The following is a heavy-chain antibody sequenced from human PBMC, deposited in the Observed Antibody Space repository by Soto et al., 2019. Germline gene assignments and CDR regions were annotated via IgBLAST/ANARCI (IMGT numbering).Heavy chain of an antibody. D-gene: IGHD4-17*01. Sequence: PSETLSLTCTVSGGSISSSSYYWGWIRQPPGKGLEWIGSIYYSGSTYYNPSLKSRVTISVDTSKNQFSLKLSSVTAADTAVYYCARYDYGSYYYGMDVWGQGTTVTVSS. V-gene: IGHV4-39*01. CDR2: IYYSGST. CDR3: ARYDYGSYYYGMDV. J-gene: IGHJ6*02. CDR1: GGSISSSSYY.